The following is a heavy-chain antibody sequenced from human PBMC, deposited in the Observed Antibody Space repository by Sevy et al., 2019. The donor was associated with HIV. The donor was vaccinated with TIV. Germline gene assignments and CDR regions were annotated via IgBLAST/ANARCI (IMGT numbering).Heavy chain of an antibody. CDR3: ARTRIAVAGTPRNDAFDI. J-gene: IGHJ3*02. CDR1: VFTFSSYW. CDR2: IKQDGSEK. V-gene: IGHV3-7*01. Sequence: GGSLRLSCAASVFTFSSYWMSWVRQAPGKGLEWVANIKQDGSEKYYVDSVKGRFTISRDNAKNSLYLQMNSLRAEDTAVYYCARTRIAVAGTPRNDAFDIWGQGTMVTVSS. D-gene: IGHD6-19*01.